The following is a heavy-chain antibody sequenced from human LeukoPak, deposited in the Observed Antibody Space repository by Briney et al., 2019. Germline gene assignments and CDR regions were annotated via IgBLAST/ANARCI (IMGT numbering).Heavy chain of an antibody. CDR3: VRDLGTTGDY. J-gene: IGHJ4*02. CDR2: IYSGGST. D-gene: IGHD1-7*01. V-gene: IGHV3-53*01. Sequence: GGSLRLSCAASGFTVSSTSMTWVRQAPGRGLEWVSVIYSGGSTSSADSVKGRFTISRDNSKNTLYLQMNSLRAEDTAVYYCVRDLGTTGDYWGQGTLVTVSS. CDR1: GFTVSSTS.